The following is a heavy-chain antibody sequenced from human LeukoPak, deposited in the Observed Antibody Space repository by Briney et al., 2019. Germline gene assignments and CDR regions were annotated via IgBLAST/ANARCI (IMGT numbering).Heavy chain of an antibody. D-gene: IGHD2/OR15-2a*01. CDR2: ISGSGDAT. CDR1: GFTFSIFA. Sequence: GGSLRLSCAASGFTFSIFAMTWVRQAPGKGLEWVSTISGSGDATHYADSVKGRFTISRDNSKNTLYLQMNTLRAEDTAVYYCAKVSWREVLSHDFDYWGQGTLVTVSS. V-gene: IGHV3-23*01. J-gene: IGHJ4*02. CDR3: AKVSWREVLSHDFDY.